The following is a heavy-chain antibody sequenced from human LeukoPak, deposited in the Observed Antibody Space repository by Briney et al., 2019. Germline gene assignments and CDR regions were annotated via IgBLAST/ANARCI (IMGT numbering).Heavy chain of an antibody. V-gene: IGHV4-31*03. D-gene: IGHD3-22*01. Sequence: SQTLSLTCTVSGGSISGGGYYWSWIRQHPGKGLEWIGYIYYSGSTYYNPSLKSRVTISVDTSKNQFSLKLSSVTAADTAVYYCARDNYYDSSGYFDYWGQGTLVTVSS. J-gene: IGHJ4*02. CDR1: GGSISGGGYY. CDR2: IYYSGST. CDR3: ARDNYYDSSGYFDY.